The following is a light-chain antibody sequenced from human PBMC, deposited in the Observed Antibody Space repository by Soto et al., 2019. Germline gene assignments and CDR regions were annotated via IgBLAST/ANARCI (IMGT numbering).Light chain of an antibody. CDR1: QSISSW. V-gene: IGKV1-5*01. Sequence: DIQMTQSPSTVSAAVGDRVTITCRASQSISSWLAWYQQKPGKAPKLLICDASTLESGVPSRFSGSGSGTEFPLTINNLQPDDFATYYCQQYNSFSTFCQGTKLEIK. J-gene: IGKJ1*01. CDR2: DAS. CDR3: QQYNSFST.